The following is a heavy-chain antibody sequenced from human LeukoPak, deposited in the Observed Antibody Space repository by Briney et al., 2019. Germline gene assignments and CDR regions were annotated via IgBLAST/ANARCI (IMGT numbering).Heavy chain of an antibody. D-gene: IGHD2-2*03. V-gene: IGHV1-24*01. CDR3: ATDPGYCSSTSCYPYGMDV. Sequence: GAPVKVSCKVSGYTLTELSMHWVRQAPGKGLEWMGGFDPEDGETIYAQKFQGRVTMTEDTSTDTAYMELSSLRSEDTAVYYCATDPGYCSSTSCYPYGMDVWGKGTTVTVSS. CDR2: FDPEDGET. CDR1: GYTLTELS. J-gene: IGHJ6*04.